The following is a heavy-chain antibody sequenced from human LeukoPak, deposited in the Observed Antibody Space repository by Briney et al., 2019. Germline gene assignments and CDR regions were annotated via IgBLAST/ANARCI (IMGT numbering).Heavy chain of an antibody. J-gene: IGHJ4*02. D-gene: IGHD3-16*02. CDR3: ARDARLGELSLADGY. CDR2: ISSSSSYI. CDR1: GFTFSSYS. Sequence: GGALRLSCAASGFTFSSYSMNWVRQAPGKGLEWVSSISSSSSYIYYADSVKGRFTISRDNAKNSLALQMNSLRAEDTAVYYCARDARLGELSLADGYWGQGTLVTVSS. V-gene: IGHV3-21*01.